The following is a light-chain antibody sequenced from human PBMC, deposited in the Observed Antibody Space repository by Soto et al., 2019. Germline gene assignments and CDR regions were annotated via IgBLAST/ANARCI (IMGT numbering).Light chain of an antibody. CDR3: QQYNSYSPWT. CDR1: KNINTW. V-gene: IGKV1-5*01. J-gene: IGKJ1*01. Sequence: DIQMTQSPSTLSASVGCRCTSTCRASKNINTWVASYQQKPGKAPKLLIYDASSLESGVPSRFRGSGSGTEFTLPISSLQPDDFATYYWQQYNSYSPWTFGHGTKVDI. CDR2: DAS.